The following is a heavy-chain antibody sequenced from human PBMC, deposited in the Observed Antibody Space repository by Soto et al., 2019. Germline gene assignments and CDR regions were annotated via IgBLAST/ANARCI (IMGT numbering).Heavy chain of an antibody. CDR3: ATRESGYSSSWGVSLYYYYGMDV. V-gene: IGHV3-30*03. CDR1: GFTFSSYG. J-gene: IGHJ6*02. CDR2: ISYDGSNK. Sequence: QVQLVESGGGVVQPGRSLRLSCAASGFTFSSYGMHWVRQAPGKGLEWVAVISYDGSNKYYADSVKGRFTISRDNSKNTLYLQMNSLRAEVTAVYYCATRESGYSSSWGVSLYYYYGMDVWGQGTTVTVSS. D-gene: IGHD6-13*01.